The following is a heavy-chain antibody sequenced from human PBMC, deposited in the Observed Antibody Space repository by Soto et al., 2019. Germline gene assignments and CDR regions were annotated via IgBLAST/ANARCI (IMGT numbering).Heavy chain of an antibody. Sequence: GGSLRLSCAASGFTFGASALQWVRQASGKGLEWLGRIGSRGETYATTYAASVKGRFTISRDDSKKTAYLQMNSLESEDTAVYYCAKDFVYDSSGYLPYFDYWGQGTLVTVSS. CDR2: IGSRGETYAT. J-gene: IGHJ4*02. V-gene: IGHV3-73*01. D-gene: IGHD3-22*01. CDR3: AKDFVYDSSGYLPYFDY. CDR1: GFTFGASA.